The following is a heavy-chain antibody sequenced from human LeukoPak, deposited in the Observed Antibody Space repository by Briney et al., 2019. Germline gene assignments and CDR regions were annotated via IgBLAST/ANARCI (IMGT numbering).Heavy chain of an antibody. V-gene: IGHV4-38-2*02. CDR2: IYHSGAT. D-gene: IGHD6-19*01. CDR1: HYSITSGYY. J-gene: IGHJ3*02. CDR3: ARVRGGGWRGAFDI. Sequence: SETLSLTCIVSHYSITSGYYWGWIRQPPGRGLEWIGNIYHSGATYYHPSLNGRATLLVDTSKNQLSLKINSVTAADTAVYYCARVRGGGWRGAFDIWGQGTAVIVSS.